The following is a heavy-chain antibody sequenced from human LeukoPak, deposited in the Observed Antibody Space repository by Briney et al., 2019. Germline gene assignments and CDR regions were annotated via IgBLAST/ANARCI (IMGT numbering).Heavy chain of an antibody. J-gene: IGHJ4*02. CDR1: GFTFSNAW. CDR3: TTEGGYSGYAGY. Sequence: PGGSLRLSCAASGFTFSNAWMSWVRQAPGKGLDWVGRIKSKTDGGTTDYAAPVKGRFTISRDDSKNTLYMQMNSLKPEDTAVYYCTTEGGYSGYAGYWGQGTLVTVSS. V-gene: IGHV3-15*01. D-gene: IGHD5-12*01. CDR2: IKSKTDGGTT.